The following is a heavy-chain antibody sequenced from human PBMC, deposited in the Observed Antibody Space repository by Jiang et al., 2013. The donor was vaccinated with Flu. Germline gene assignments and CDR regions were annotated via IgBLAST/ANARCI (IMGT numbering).Heavy chain of an antibody. CDR2: IYTSGST. D-gene: IGHD3-3*01. V-gene: IGHV4-61*02. CDR3: ARDGFYIHGMDV. Sequence: GSGLVKPSQTLSLTCTVSGGSISSGSYYWSWIRQPAGKGLEWIGRIYTSGSTNYNPSLKSRVTISVDTSKNQFSLKLSSVTAADTAVYYCARDGFYIHGMDVWGQGTTVTVSS. J-gene: IGHJ6*02. CDR1: GGSISSGSYY.